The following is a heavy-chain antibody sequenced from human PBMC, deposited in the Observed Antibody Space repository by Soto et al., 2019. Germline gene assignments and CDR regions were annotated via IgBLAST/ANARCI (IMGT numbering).Heavy chain of an antibody. D-gene: IGHD3-10*01. V-gene: IGHV3-23*01. CDR3: ARDAISMVRGTNNWFDT. J-gene: IGHJ5*02. CDR2: ISGGGIST. Sequence: EVQLLESGGGLVQPGGSLTLSCAASGFTCSNYAMSWVRQAPGKGLEWVSAISGGGISTYYADSVRGRFTISRDNSRNTLYLRMNRLRAEDTAVYYCARDAISMVRGTNNWFDTWGQGTLVTVSS. CDR1: GFTCSNYA.